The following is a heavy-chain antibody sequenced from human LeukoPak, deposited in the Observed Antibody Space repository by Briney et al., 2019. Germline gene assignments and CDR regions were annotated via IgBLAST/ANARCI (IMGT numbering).Heavy chain of an antibody. CDR2: IYYRGST. CDR3: ARRRRYPNWFYP. J-gene: IGHJ5*02. Sequence: SETLSLACTVSGGSISSGDYYWSWIRQPPGKGLEWIGYIYYRGSTYRNPSLKSRVTISVATSKNQFSLTLSSVTAADTAVFYCARRRRYPNWFYPRGEGALVSVSS. CDR1: GGSISSGDYY. V-gene: IGHV4-30-4*01. D-gene: IGHD1-14*01.